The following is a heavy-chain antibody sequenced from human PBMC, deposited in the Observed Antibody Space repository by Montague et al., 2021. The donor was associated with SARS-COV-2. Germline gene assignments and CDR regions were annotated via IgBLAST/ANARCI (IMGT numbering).Heavy chain of an antibody. CDR2: INHSGST. V-gene: IGHV4-34*01. CDR1: GGSFTNYY. D-gene: IGHD3-10*01. J-gene: IGHJ5*01. CDR3: ARARGRTGWFDS. Sequence: SETLSLTCAVRGGSFTNYYWNCIRQSPGKGLETLGEINHSGSTNYNPSRKSRVTISVDMSKSQVSLNLTSVTAADTAIYYCARARGRTGWFDSWGQGIQVTVSS.